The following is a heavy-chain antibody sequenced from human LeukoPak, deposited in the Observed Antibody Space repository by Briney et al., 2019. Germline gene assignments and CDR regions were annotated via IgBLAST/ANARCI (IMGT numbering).Heavy chain of an antibody. V-gene: IGHV3-23*01. D-gene: IGHD1-14*01. J-gene: IGHJ4*02. CDR2: TSGSGTGT. Sequence: PGGSLRLSCAASGFTFSSYAMSWVRQAPGKGLEWVSGTSGSGTGTYYADSVKGRFTISRDNSKNTLYLQMRSLRAEATAIFYVTKGTRTSGGHYFDYWGQGTLVTVSS. CDR3: TKGTRTSGGHYFDY. CDR1: GFTFSSYA.